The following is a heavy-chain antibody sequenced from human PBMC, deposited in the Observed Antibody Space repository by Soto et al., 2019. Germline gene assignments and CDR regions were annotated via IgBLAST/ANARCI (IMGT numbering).Heavy chain of an antibody. V-gene: IGHV4-59*01. CDR2: IYHTT. CDR1: GGSISDYY. D-gene: IGHD6-19*01. J-gene: IGHJ4*02. CDR3: ARTSPVAGGFDY. Sequence: QVQLQESGPGLVKPSETLSLTCTVSGGSISDYYWSWIRQPPGKGLEWIGYIYHTTNYNPSLKSRVTISVNTSKNQFSLKVTSVTAVDTAVHYCARTSPVAGGFDYWGQGTLVTVSS.